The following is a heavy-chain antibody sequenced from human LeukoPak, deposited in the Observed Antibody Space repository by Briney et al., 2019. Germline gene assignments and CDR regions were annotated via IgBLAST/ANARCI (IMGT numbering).Heavy chain of an antibody. V-gene: IGHV4-59*08. Sequence: PSETLSLTCTVSGGSISSYYWSWIRQPPGKGLEWIGYIYYSGSTNYNPSLKSRVTISVDTSKNQFSLKLSSVTAADTAVYYCARHRAKTLRGILETFDYWARETLVTVSS. CDR3: ARHRAKTLRGILETFDY. J-gene: IGHJ4*02. CDR1: GGSISSYY. D-gene: IGHD3-16*01. CDR2: IYYSGST.